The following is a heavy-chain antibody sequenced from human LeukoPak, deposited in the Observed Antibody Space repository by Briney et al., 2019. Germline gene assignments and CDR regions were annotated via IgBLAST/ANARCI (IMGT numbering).Heavy chain of an antibody. CDR2: ISYDGSNK. D-gene: IGHD3-16*02. J-gene: IGHJ6*02. CDR3: ARDEVDYVWGSYRYSHYYYGMDV. V-gene: IGHV3-30*03. CDR1: GFTFSSYG. Sequence: PGRSLRLSCAASGFTFSSYGMHWVRQAPGKGLEWVAVISYDGSNKYYADSVKGRFTISRDNSKNTLYLQMNSLRAEDTAVYYCARDEVDYVWGSYRYSHYYYGMDVWGQGTTVTVSS.